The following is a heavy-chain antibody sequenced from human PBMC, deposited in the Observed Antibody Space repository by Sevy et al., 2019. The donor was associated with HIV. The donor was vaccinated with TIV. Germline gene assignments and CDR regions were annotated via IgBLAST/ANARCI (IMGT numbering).Heavy chain of an antibody. J-gene: IGHJ6*02. V-gene: IGHV3-33*08. CDR3: AREKVDTSMIFVEYYGMDV. D-gene: IGHD5-18*01. Sequence: GGSLRLSCAASGFTFTHAWMNWVRQAPGMGLEWVAVIRYDGSNKHYGDSVKGRFTISRDNSKNALYLQMSSLRAEDTAVYYCAREKVDTSMIFVEYYGMDVWGQGTTVTVSS. CDR2: IRYDGSNK. CDR1: GFTFTHAW.